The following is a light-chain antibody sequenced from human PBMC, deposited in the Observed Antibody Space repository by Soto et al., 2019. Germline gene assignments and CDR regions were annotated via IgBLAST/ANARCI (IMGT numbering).Light chain of an antibody. CDR1: QSVSSY. CDR2: DAS. Sequence: EIVLTQSPATLSLSPGERATLSCRASQSVSSYLAWYQQKPAQAPRLLIYDASNRATGIPARFGGSGSGTDFTLTISSLEPEDFAVYYCQHRSNWPLTFGGGTKVEIK. V-gene: IGKV3-11*01. J-gene: IGKJ4*01. CDR3: QHRSNWPLT.